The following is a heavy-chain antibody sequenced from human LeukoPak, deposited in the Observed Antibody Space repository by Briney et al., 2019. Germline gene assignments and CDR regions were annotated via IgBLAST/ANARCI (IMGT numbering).Heavy chain of an antibody. D-gene: IGHD6-13*01. CDR3: ARRHSSSWYLDY. CDR1: GFTFSSYA. CDR2: ISHDGSNK. V-gene: IGHV3-30*04. Sequence: GRSLRLSCAASGFTFSSYAMHWVRQAPGKGLEWVAVISHDGSNKYYADSVKGRFTISRDNPKNTLYLQMNSLRAEDTAVYYCARRHSSSWYLDYWGQGTLVTVSS. J-gene: IGHJ4*02.